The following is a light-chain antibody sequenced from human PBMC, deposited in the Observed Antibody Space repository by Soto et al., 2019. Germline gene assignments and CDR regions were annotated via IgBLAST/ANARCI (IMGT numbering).Light chain of an antibody. J-gene: IGLJ1*01. CDR2: DVS. V-gene: IGLV2-14*01. CDR3: SSYTSSSSFYV. CDR1: SSDVGGYNY. Sequence: QSALTQPASVSGSPGQSITISCTGTSSDVGGYNYVSWYQQHPGKAPKLMIYDVSNRPSGVSNRFSGSKSGNTASLTISWRQAEDEADYYCSSYTSSSSFYVFGTGTKLTVL.